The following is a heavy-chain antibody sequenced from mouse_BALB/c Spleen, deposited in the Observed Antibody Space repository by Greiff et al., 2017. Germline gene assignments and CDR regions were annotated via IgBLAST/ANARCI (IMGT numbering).Heavy chain of an antibody. V-gene: IGHV3-2*02. Sequence: QSGPGLVKPSQSLSLTCTVTGYSITSDYAWNWIRQFPGNKLEWMGYISYSGSTSYNPSLKSRISITRDTSKNQFFLQLNSVTTEDTATYYCARGDLLGSWFAYWGQGTLVTVSA. D-gene: IGHD4-1*01. CDR3: ARGDLLGSWFAY. J-gene: IGHJ3*01. CDR1: GYSITSDYA. CDR2: ISYSGST.